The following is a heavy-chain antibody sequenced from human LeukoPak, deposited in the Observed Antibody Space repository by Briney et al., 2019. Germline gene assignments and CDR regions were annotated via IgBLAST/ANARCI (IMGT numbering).Heavy chain of an antibody. CDR1: GFTFSSYW. D-gene: IGHD2-2*01. Sequence: GGSLRLSCAASGFTFSSYWMSWVRQAPGKGLEWVANIKQDGSEKYYVDSVKSRFTISRDNAKNSLYLQMNSLRAEDTAVYYCARAVPGGYCSSTSCHGGWFDPWGQGTLVTVSS. CDR2: IKQDGSEK. CDR3: ARAVPGGYCSSTSCHGGWFDP. V-gene: IGHV3-7*01. J-gene: IGHJ5*02.